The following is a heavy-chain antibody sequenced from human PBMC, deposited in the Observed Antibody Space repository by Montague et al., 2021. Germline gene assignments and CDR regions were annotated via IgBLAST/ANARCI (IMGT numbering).Heavy chain of an antibody. CDR2: IFYNGST. CDR1: GGSISSNNW. J-gene: IGHJ5*02. V-gene: IGHV4-4*02. D-gene: IGHD3-22*01. Sequence: SETLSLTCAVSGGSISSNNWWTWVRPPPGKGLEWIGEIFYNGSTTYSPSLKSRVTISMDKSKNQFSLKLTSVTAAGTAVYYCARVAAWVYYDTSGPNWFDPWGQGTLVTVSS. CDR3: ARVAAWVYYDTSGPNWFDP.